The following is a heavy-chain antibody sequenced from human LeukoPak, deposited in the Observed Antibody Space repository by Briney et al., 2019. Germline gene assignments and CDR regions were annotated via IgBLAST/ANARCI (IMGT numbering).Heavy chain of an antibody. CDR1: GFTFSSYG. J-gene: IGHJ4*02. Sequence: GGSLRLSCAASGFTFSSYGMHWVRQAPGKGLEWVAVIWYDGSNKYYADSVKGRFTISRDNSKNTLYLQMNSLRAEDTAVYYCARGPLYYDFWSGYYRIDYWGQGTLVIVSS. CDR2: IWYDGSNK. V-gene: IGHV3-33*01. D-gene: IGHD3-3*01. CDR3: ARGPLYYDFWSGYYRIDY.